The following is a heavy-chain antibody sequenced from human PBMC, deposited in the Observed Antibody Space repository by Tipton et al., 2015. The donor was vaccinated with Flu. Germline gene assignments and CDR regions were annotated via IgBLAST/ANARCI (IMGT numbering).Heavy chain of an antibody. CDR3: SRYDILTGITH. CDR1: GYSISSGYY. CDR2: IYHSGST. D-gene: IGHD3-9*01. J-gene: IGHJ4*02. V-gene: IGHV4-38-2*02. Sequence: TLSLTCTVSGYSISSGYYWGWIRQPPGKGLEWIGSIYHSGSTYYNPSLKSRVTKSVDTSNNQFSLKLSPVTAADTAVYYCSRYDILTGITHWGQGTLVTVSS.